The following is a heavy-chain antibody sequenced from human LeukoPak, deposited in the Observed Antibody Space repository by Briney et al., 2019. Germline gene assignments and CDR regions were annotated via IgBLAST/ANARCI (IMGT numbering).Heavy chain of an antibody. D-gene: IGHD6-13*01. J-gene: IGHJ4*02. CDR3: ARGLSDSWFYFVS. CDR1: GFTFSSNW. Sequence: PGGSLRLSCTASGFTFSSNWMHWVRQVPGKGPVWVSRINYDGTSISYAESVKGRFTISRDNAKNTLYLQMNSLRAEDTAVYHCARGLSDSWFYFVSWGQGTLVTVSS. V-gene: IGHV3-74*01. CDR2: INYDGTSI.